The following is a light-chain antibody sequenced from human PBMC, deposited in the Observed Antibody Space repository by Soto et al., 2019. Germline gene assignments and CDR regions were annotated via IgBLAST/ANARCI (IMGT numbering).Light chain of an antibody. CDR1: QSVSTY. V-gene: IGKV3-20*01. CDR2: GAS. Sequence: VLTQSPATLSLSPGERATLSCRASQSVSTYLAWYQQKPGQAPRLLIYGASSRATGIPDRFSGSGSGTDFTLTISRLESEDFAVYNCQQHGSSPLTFGGGTKVDI. J-gene: IGKJ4*01. CDR3: QQHGSSPLT.